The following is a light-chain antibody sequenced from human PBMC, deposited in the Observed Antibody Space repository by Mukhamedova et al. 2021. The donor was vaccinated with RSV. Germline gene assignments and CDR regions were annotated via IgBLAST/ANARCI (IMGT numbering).Light chain of an antibody. Sequence: ASQSVSSNLAWYQQKPGQAPRLLIYGASTRATGVPARFSGSGSGTESSLTISSLQSEDFALYYCQQYNYWPSFGGGTKVVNK. V-gene: IGKV3-15*01. CDR2: GAS. CDR3: QQYNYWPS. J-gene: IGKJ4*01. CDR1: QSVSSN.